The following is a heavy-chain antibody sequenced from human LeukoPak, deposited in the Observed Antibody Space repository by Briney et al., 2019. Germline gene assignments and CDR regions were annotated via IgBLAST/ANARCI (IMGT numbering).Heavy chain of an antibody. J-gene: IGHJ4*02. V-gene: IGHV1-69*04. CDR1: GGTFSSYA. CDR2: IIPILGIA. Sequence: ASVKVSCKASGGTFSSYAISWVRQAPGQGLEWMGRIIPILGIANYAQKFQGRVTITADKSTSTAYMELSSLRSEDTVVYYCARDLGMTGGYCSGGSCAKGIDYWGQGTLVTVSS. D-gene: IGHD2-15*01. CDR3: ARDLGMTGGYCSGGSCAKGIDY.